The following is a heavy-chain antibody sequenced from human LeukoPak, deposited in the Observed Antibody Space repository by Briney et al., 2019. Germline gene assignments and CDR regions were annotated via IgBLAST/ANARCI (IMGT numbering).Heavy chain of an antibody. Sequence: GGSLRLSCAASGFIFSSYWMSWVRQAPGKGLEGVANIKQDGSDKYYVDSVRGRFTISRDNAKNSLYLQMSSLRDDDTAVYFCARGDYVWGNSHNFDYWGQGTLVTVSS. CDR1: GFIFSSYW. CDR2: IKQDGSDK. D-gene: IGHD3-16*01. V-gene: IGHV3-7*01. CDR3: ARGDYVWGNSHNFDY. J-gene: IGHJ4*02.